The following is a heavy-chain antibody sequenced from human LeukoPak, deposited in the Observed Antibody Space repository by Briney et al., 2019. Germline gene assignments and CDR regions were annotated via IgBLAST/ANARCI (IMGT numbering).Heavy chain of an antibody. J-gene: IGHJ5*02. Sequence: PSETLSLTCTVSGDSISNNYWSWIRQPPGKGLEWIGYIYYSGSTNYNPSLKSRVTISVDTSKNQFSLSLTSVTAADTAMYYCARSRWFDPWGQGTLVTVPS. CDR3: ARSRWFDP. CDR1: GDSISNNY. V-gene: IGHV4-59*01. CDR2: IYYSGST.